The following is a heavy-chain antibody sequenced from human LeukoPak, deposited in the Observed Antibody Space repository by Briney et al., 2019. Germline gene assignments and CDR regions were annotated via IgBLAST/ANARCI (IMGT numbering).Heavy chain of an antibody. Sequence: ASVKVSCKSSGYIFVGYYMHWVRQAPGEGLEWMGWINPNGGATNYAQKFQGRVTLTRDTSSSTGYMEMNSLSSDDTAIYYCTRGGLGELFDFWGQGTLVAVSS. V-gene: IGHV1-2*02. J-gene: IGHJ4*02. D-gene: IGHD3-10*01. CDR3: TRGGLGELFDF. CDR2: INPNGGAT. CDR1: GYIFVGYY.